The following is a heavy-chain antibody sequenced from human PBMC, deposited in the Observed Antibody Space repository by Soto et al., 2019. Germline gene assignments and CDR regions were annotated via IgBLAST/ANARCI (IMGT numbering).Heavy chain of an antibody. J-gene: IGHJ5*02. CDR3: ARGLVYNWFDP. CDR1: GDSVSSNSAA. D-gene: IGHD6-13*01. Sequence: QALSLPSAISGDSVSSNSAACNLIRQSPSRGLEWLGRTYYRSKWYNDYAVSVKSRITINPDTSKNQFSLQLNSVTPEDTAVYYCARGLVYNWFDPWGQGTLVTVSS. CDR2: TYYRSKWYN. V-gene: IGHV6-1*01.